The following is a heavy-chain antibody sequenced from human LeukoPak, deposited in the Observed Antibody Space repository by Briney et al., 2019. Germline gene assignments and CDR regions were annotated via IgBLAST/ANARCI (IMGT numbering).Heavy chain of an antibody. CDR3: ARGRSCDY. D-gene: IGHD2-15*01. J-gene: IGHJ4*02. V-gene: IGHV3-7*03. Sequence: GGSLRLSCVASGFPFSSYWMTWVRQAPGKGLEWVANIKHDGSEKYYVDSVKGRFTISRDNAKNSLYLQMDSLRAEDTAFYYCARGRSCDYWGQGTLVTVSS. CDR1: GFPFSSYW. CDR2: IKHDGSEK.